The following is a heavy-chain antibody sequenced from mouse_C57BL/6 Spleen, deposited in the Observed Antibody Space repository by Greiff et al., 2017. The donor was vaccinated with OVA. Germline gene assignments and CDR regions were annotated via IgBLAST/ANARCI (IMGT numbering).Heavy chain of an antibody. CDR3: ARSGAQAHFDY. J-gene: IGHJ2*01. CDR1: GFTFSSYA. D-gene: IGHD3-2*02. V-gene: IGHV5-4*01. CDR2: ISDGGSYT. Sequence: EVQRVESGGGLVKPGGSLKLSCAASGFTFSSYAMSWVRQTPEKRLEWVATISDGGSYTYYPDNVKGRFTISRDNAKNNLYLQMSHLKSEDTAMYYCARSGAQAHFDYWGQGTTLTVSS.